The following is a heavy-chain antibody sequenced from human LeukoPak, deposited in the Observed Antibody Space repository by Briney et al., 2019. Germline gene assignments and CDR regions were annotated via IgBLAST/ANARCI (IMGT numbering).Heavy chain of an antibody. Sequence: PGRSLRLSCAASGFTFSSYGMHWVRQAPGKGLEWVAVISYDGSNKYYADSVKGRFTISRDNSKNTLYLQMNSLRAEDTAVYYCAKVRGDFSYYYYGVDVWGQGTTVTVSS. D-gene: IGHD3-3*01. CDR3: AKVRGDFSYYYYGVDV. J-gene: IGHJ6*02. CDR2: ISYDGSNK. CDR1: GFTFSSYG. V-gene: IGHV3-30*18.